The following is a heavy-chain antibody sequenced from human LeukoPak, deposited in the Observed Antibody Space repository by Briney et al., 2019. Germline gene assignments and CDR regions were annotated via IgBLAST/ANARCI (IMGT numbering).Heavy chain of an antibody. CDR2: INHSGST. J-gene: IGHJ5*02. V-gene: IGHV4-34*01. Sequence: SETLSLTCAVYGGSFSGYYWSWIRQPPGKGLEWIGEINHSGSTNYNPSLKSRVTISVDTSKNQFSLKLSSVTAADTAVYYCARFTMVRGGQWLSSKGPVGKGSRNWFDPWGQGTLVTVSS. CDR1: GGSFSGYY. D-gene: IGHD3-10*01. CDR3: ARFTMVRGGQWLSSKGPVGKGSRNWFDP.